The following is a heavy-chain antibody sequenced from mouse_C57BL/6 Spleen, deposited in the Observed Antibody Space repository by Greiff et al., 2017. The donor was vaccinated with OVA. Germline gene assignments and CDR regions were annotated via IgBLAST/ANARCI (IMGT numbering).Heavy chain of an antibody. D-gene: IGHD2-3*01. CDR1: GYAFSSSW. J-gene: IGHJ3*01. CDR2: IYPGDGDT. V-gene: IGHV1-82*01. CDR3: ARGVYDGYLSWFAY. Sequence: VQLQQSGPELVKPGASVKISCKASGYAFSSSWMNWVKQRPGKGLEWIGRIYPGDGDTNYNGKFKGKATLTADKSSSTAYMQLSSLTSEDSAVYFCARGVYDGYLSWFAYWGQGTLVTVSA.